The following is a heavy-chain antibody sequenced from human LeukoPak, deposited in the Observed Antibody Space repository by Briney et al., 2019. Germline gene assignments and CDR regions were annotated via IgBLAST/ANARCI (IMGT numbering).Heavy chain of an antibody. CDR2: ISWDGGST. J-gene: IGHJ6*03. Sequence: PGGSLRLSCAASGFTFDDYATHWVRQAPGKGLEWVSLISWDGGSTYYADSVKGRFTISRDNSKNSLYLQMNSLRAEDTALYYCAKVGYYYYMDVWGKGTTVTVSS. CDR3: AKVGYYYYMDV. CDR1: GFTFDDYA. V-gene: IGHV3-43D*03.